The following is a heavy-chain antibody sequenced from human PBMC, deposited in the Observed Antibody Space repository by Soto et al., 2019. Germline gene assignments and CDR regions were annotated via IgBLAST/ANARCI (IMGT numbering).Heavy chain of an antibody. V-gene: IGHV5-51*01. CDR3: ARIIGYCRNNDCSWTFDV. D-gene: IGHD2-15*01. CDR2: FYPGDSTS. J-gene: IGHJ3*01. CDR1: RYSFISYW. Sequence: PGESLKISCXTSRYSFISYWVAWVRQLPGKGLEWMGTFYPGDSTSTYSPSFQGQVTISVDTSITTAYLQLNSLKASDTAMYYCARIIGYCRNNDCSWTFDVWGQGTMVTVSS.